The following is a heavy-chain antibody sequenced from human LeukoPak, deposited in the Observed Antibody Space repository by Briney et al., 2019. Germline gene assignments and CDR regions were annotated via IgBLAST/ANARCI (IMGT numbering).Heavy chain of an antibody. CDR2: INHSGST. V-gene: IGHV4-34*01. CDR3: ARGYFDWFLDN. J-gene: IGHJ4*02. Sequence: SETLSLTCAVYGGSFSGYYWSWIRQPPGKGLEWIGEINHSGSTNYNPSLDSRVTISVDMSKNQVSLKLKYVTAADTAVYYCARGYFDWFLDNWGRGTLVTVSS. D-gene: IGHD3-9*01. CDR1: GGSFSGYY.